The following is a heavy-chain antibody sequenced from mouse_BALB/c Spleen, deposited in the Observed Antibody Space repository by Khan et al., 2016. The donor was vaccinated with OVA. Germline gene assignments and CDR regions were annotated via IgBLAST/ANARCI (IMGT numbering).Heavy chain of an antibody. CDR3: ARRNYFGYTFAY. J-gene: IGHJ3*01. D-gene: IGHD1-2*01. Sequence: QVQLQQPGAELARPGASVKLSCKASGYTFTAFYINWVKQRTGQGLEWIGEISPGSGDTFYNERFKDKATLTADKSSNTAYMQLSSLTSEASAVYFCARRNYFGYTFAYWGQGTLVTVSA. CDR2: ISPGSGDT. V-gene: IGHV1-77*01. CDR1: GYTFTAFY.